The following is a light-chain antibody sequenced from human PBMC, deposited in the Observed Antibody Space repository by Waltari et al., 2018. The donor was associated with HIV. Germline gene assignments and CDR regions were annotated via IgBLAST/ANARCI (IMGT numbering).Light chain of an antibody. Sequence: QSVLTQPPSASGTPGQTVTISCSGNTSNIGTNILNWYQQFPGAAPNILIYSSNQRPSGVPARFSASKSGTSASLAISGLQSEDEADYFCAAWDDTLNGLFGGGTKLTVL. V-gene: IGLV1-44*01. CDR1: TSNIGTNI. J-gene: IGLJ2*01. CDR2: SSN. CDR3: AAWDDTLNGL.